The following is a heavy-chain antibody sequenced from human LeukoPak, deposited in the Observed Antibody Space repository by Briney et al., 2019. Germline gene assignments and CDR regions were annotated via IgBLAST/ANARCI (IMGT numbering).Heavy chain of an antibody. Sequence: GGSLRLSCATSGFIFSDYAMHWVRQAPGQGLEWVAVMSHDGNKKYYSDSVKGRFTISRDSSKNTLFLHMNTLRAEDTAIYYCAKDRTVGASYWYFDLWGRGTLVTVSS. D-gene: IGHD1-26*01. CDR1: GFIFSDYA. J-gene: IGHJ2*01. CDR3: AKDRTVGASYWYFDL. CDR2: MSHDGNKK. V-gene: IGHV3-30*04.